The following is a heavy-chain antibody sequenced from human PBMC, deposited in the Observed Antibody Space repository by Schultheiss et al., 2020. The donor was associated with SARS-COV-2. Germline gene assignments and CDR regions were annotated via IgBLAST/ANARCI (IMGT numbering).Heavy chain of an antibody. CDR2: ISAYNGNT. D-gene: IGHD3-10*01. CDR3: ARDRRAYYYGSGSSINWFDP. CDR1: GYSFTSYG. J-gene: IGHJ5*02. Sequence: GESLKISCKGSGYSFTSYGISWVRQAPGQGLEWMGWISAYNGNTNYAQKLQGRVTMTTDTSTSTAYMELRSLRPDDTAVYYCARDRRAYYYGSGSSINWFDPWGQGTLVTVSS. V-gene: IGHV1-18*01.